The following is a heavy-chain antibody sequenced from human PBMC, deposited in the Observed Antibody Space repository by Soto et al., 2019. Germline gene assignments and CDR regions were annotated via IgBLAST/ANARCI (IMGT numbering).Heavy chain of an antibody. CDR2: IYNIGST. J-gene: IGHJ3*02. CDR3: ARRITDYGDHDAFAI. V-gene: IGHV4-59*08. Sequence: SETLSLTCTVSGVSISSYYWSWIRQPPGKGLEWIAYIYNIGSTNYNPALSSRVTISEDTSKNQLSLKVNSVTAADTAVYYCARRITDYGDHDAFAIWGQGTMVTVSS. CDR1: GVSISSYY. D-gene: IGHD4-17*01.